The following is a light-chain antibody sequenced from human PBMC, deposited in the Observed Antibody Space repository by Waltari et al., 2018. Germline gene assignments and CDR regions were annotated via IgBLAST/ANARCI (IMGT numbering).Light chain of an antibody. CDR1: SSDVGSYNL. V-gene: IGLV2-23*02. CDR3: CSYAGSDVV. Sequence: QSALTQPASVSGSPGPSITIPCTGTSSDVGSYNLVSWYQQHPGKAPKLMIYEVSKRPSGVSNRFSGSKSGNTASLTISGLQAEDEADYYCCSYAGSDVVFGGGTKLTVL. CDR2: EVS. J-gene: IGLJ2*01.